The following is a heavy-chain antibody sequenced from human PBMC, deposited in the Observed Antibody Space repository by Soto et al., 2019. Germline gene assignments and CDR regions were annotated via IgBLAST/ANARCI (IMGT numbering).Heavy chain of an antibody. CDR3: ARYYCTSDTCYYFDS. CDR1: GGSISGYY. D-gene: IGHD2-2*01. Sequence: PSETLSLTCTVSGGSISGYYWSWIRQTPGKGLEWIGYLYSTGSTNYNPSLRSRASFSVDTSKNQFSLKLSSVTAADTAVYYCARYYCTSDTCYYFDSWGQGTLVTVSS. J-gene: IGHJ4*02. V-gene: IGHV4-59*01. CDR2: LYSTGST.